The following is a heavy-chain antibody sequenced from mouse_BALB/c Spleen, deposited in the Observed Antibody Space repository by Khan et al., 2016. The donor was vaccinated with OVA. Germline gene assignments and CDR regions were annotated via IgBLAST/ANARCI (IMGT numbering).Heavy chain of an antibody. CDR2: INSDGTYT. CDR3: ASHLTGSFAY. V-gene: IGHV5-6*01. J-gene: IGHJ3*01. D-gene: IGHD4-1*01. CDR1: GFTFSNYG. Sequence: LVESGGDLVKPGGSLKLSCAASGFTFSNYGMSWVRQIPDKRLEWVATINSDGTYTYYPDSVKGRFTISRNNAKNTLYLEMSSLKSEDTAMYYCASHLTGSFAYWGQGTLVTVSA.